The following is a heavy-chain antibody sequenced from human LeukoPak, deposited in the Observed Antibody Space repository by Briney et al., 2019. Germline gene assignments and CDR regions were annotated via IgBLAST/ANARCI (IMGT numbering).Heavy chain of an antibody. D-gene: IGHD4-17*01. CDR3: ARGPYGEFDY. CDR1: GGTFSSYT. V-gene: IGHV1-69*16. J-gene: IGHJ4*02. CDR2: IIPILGIA. Sequence: GASVKVSCKASGGTFSSYTISWVRQAPGQGLEWMGRIIPILGIANYAQKFQGRVTITTDESTSTAYMELSSLRSEDTAVYYCARGPYGEFDYWGQGTLVTVSS.